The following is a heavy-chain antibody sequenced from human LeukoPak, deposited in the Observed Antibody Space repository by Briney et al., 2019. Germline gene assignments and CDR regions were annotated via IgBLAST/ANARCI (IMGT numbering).Heavy chain of an antibody. CDR1: GFTFSSYG. CDR3: ARGRTDRAFDY. V-gene: IGHV3-33*01. J-gene: IGHJ4*02. Sequence: PGRSLRLSCAASGFTFSSYGMHWVRQAPGKGLEWVAVTWYDGSNKYYADSVKGRFTISRDNSKNTLYLQMNSLRAEDTAVYYCARGRTDRAFDYWGQGTLVTVSS. CDR2: TWYDGSNK. D-gene: IGHD1-14*01.